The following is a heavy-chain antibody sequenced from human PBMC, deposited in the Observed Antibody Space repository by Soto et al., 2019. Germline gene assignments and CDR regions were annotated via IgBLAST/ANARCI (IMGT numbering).Heavy chain of an antibody. D-gene: IGHD6-13*01. CDR2: IRTKAYGATT. CDR1: GFTFGDYA. CDR3: TRDFKPIAPLGIRFDP. Sequence: LRLSCTASGFTFGDYAMTWVRQAPGKGLEWVGFIRTKAYGATTEHAASVKGRFTISRDDSKSIAYLQMNSLKTEDSAVYYCTRDFKPIAPLGIRFDPWGQGTLVTVSS. J-gene: IGHJ5*02. V-gene: IGHV3-49*04.